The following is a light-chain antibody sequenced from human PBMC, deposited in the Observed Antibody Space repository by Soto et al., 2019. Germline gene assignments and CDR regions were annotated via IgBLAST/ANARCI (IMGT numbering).Light chain of an antibody. CDR3: QKYNKWPPET. Sequence: EIVMTQSPATLSVSPGDRATLSCRASQSVSSNLAWYQQRPGQAPRLLIYGASTRATGIPDRFSGSGSGTEFTLTISSLQSEDFAVYYCQKYNKWPPETFGQGTKVDIK. V-gene: IGKV3-15*01. CDR1: QSVSSN. J-gene: IGKJ1*01. CDR2: GAS.